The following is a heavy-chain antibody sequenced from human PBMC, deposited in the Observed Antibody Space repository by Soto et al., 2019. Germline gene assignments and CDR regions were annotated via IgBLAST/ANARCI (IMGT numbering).Heavy chain of an antibody. CDR2: ISYDGSNK. D-gene: IGHD3-10*01. J-gene: IGHJ6*02. CDR1: GFTFSSYG. V-gene: IGHV3-30*03. CDR3: ARDSSDRGVIITYYYYYGMDV. Sequence: PGGSLRLSCAASGFTFSSYGMHWVRQAPGKGLEWVAVISYDGSNKYYADSVKGRFTISRDNSKNTLYLQMNSLRAEDTAVYYCARDSSDRGVIITYYYYYGMDVWGQGTTVTVSS.